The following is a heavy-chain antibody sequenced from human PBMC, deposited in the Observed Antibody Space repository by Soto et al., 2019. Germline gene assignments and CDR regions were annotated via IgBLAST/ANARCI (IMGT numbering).Heavy chain of an antibody. CDR3: AKDMKDYYGSGETRNYYYYYMDV. Sequence: GGSLRLSCAASGFTFDDYAMHWVRQAPGKGLEWVSGISWNSGSIGYADSVKGRFTISRDNAKNSLYLQMNSLRAEDTALYYCAKDMKDYYGSGETRNYYYYYMDVWGKGTTVTVSS. CDR1: GFTFDDYA. V-gene: IGHV3-9*01. J-gene: IGHJ6*03. CDR2: ISWNSGSI. D-gene: IGHD3-10*01.